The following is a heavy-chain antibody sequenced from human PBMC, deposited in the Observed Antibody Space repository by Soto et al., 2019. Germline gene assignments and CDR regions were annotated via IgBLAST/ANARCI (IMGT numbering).Heavy chain of an antibody. CDR1: GYTFTSYG. Sequence: QVQLVQSGAEVKKPGASVKVSCKASGYTFTSYGISWVRQAPGQGLEWMGWISAYNGNTYYAQKLQGRVTMTTDTSTSTAYMERRSLRADDTAVYYCARDQYSEGFPSYYYYGMDVWGQGTTVTVSS. CDR2: ISAYNGNT. J-gene: IGHJ6*02. V-gene: IGHV1-18*01. CDR3: ARDQYSEGFPSYYYYGMDV. D-gene: IGHD5-18*01.